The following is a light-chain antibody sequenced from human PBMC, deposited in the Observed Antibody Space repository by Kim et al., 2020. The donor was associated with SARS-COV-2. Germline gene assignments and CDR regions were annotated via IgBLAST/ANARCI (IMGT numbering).Light chain of an antibody. CDR2: DVN. CDR1: SSDVGCYNF. Sequence: QSVTISCTGTSSDVGCYNFVSWHQQHPGKAPKLIIYDVNKRPSGVPNRFSGSKSGNTASLTVSGLQAEDEADYYCSSYAGTNNLYVFGTGTKVTVL. J-gene: IGLJ1*01. V-gene: IGLV2-8*01. CDR3: SSYAGTNNLYV.